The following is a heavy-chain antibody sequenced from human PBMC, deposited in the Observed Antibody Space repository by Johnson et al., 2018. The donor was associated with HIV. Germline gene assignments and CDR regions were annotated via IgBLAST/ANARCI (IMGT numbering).Heavy chain of an antibody. D-gene: IGHD1-26*01. CDR2: ISYDGSNK. J-gene: IGHJ3*02. CDR1: GFTFSSYA. Sequence: QVQLVESGGGLVQPGGSLRLSCAASGFTFSSYAMHWVRQAPGTGLEWVAVISYDGSNKYYADSVKGRFTISRDNSKNTLYLQINSLRVEDTAVYYCARVRVGAFDIWGQGTMVTVSS. V-gene: IGHV3-30-3*01. CDR3: ARVRVGAFDI.